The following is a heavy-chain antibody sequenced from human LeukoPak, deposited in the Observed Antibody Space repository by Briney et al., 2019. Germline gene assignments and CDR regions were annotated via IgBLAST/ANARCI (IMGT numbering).Heavy chain of an antibody. J-gene: IGHJ6*02. V-gene: IGHV1-58*02. CDR3: AVGGSTTNYYYGMDV. CDR1: GFTFTSSA. D-gene: IGHD2-2*01. CDR2: IVVGSGNT. Sequence: ASVKVYCKASGFTFTSSAMQWVRQARGQRLEWIGWIVVGSGNTNYAQKFQERVTITRDMSTSTAYMELSSLRSEDTAVYYCAVGGSTTNYYYGMDVWGQGTTVTVSS.